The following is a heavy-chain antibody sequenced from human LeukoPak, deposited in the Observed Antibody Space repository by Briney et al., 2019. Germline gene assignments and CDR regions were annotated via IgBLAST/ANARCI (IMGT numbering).Heavy chain of an antibody. CDR3: AKDPTHYRVWDNYESIGLSY. Sequence: SETLSLTCTVYGGSISSSGYYWGWLRQPPGQGLEWLGNIYYTGSTYYNPSLKSRVTISVDTSKNQFSLRLSSVTAADTAVYYCAKDPTHYRVWDNYESIGLSYWGQGTLVTVSS. D-gene: IGHD3-22*01. CDR2: IYYTGST. J-gene: IGHJ4*02. CDR1: GGSISSSGYY. V-gene: IGHV4-39*07.